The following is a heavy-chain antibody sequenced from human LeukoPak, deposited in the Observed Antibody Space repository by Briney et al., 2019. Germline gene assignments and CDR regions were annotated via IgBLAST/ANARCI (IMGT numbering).Heavy chain of an antibody. CDR2: IYTSGST. D-gene: IGHD6-13*01. CDR1: GGSISSGSYY. J-gene: IGHJ5*02. CDR3: ARSRPTSSSWYPTGFDP. Sequence: SETLSLTCTVSGGSISSGSYYWSWIRQPAGKGLEWIGRIYTSGSTNYNPSLKSRVTISVDTSKNQFSLKLSSVTAADTAVYYCARSRPTSSSWYPTGFDPWGQGTLVTVSS. V-gene: IGHV4-61*02.